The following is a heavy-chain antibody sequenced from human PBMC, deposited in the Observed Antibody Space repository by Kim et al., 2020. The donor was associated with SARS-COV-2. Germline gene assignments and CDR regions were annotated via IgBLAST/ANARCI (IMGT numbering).Heavy chain of an antibody. CDR2: ITGSGYST. CDR3: AKHPVAYCGGGNCALDP. Sequence: GGSLRLSCAASGFTFSDYGMSWVRQAPGKGLEWVSGITGSGYSTFYADSLKGRFTVSRDNSRNTLYLQMSSLRADDTALYYCAKHPVAYCGGGNCALDPWGQGTLVTVSS. D-gene: IGHD2-21*01. V-gene: IGHV3-23*01. CDR1: GFTFSDYG. J-gene: IGHJ5*02.